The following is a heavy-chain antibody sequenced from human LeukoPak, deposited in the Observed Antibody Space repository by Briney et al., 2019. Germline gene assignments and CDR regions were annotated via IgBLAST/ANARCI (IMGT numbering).Heavy chain of an antibody. CDR2: IYYSGST. D-gene: IGHD5-24*01. V-gene: IGHV4-39*07. CDR1: GGSISSGSYY. J-gene: IGHJ4*02. Sequence: SETLSLTCTVSGGSISSGSYYWGWIRQPPGKGLEWIGSIYYSGSTYYNPSLKSRVTISVDTSKNQFSLKLSSVTAADTAVYYCARWPGMATPFFDSWGQGTLVTVSS. CDR3: ARWPGMATPFFDS.